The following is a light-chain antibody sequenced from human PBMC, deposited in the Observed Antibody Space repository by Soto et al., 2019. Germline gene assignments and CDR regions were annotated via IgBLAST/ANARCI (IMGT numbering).Light chain of an antibody. Sequence: EIVMTQSPATLSVSPGERATLSCRASQSVSSNLAGYQQKPGQAPRLLIYGSSTRSTGIPARFSGSGSGTEFTLTISSLQSEDFAVYYCQQYNNWPPLTFGGGTTVEIK. J-gene: IGKJ4*01. CDR2: GSS. V-gene: IGKV3-15*01. CDR3: QQYNNWPPLT. CDR1: QSVSSN.